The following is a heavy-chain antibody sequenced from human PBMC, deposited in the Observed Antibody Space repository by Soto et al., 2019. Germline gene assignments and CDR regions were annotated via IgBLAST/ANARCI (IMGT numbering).Heavy chain of an antibody. D-gene: IGHD2-15*01. Sequence: GASVKVSCKASGYTFTSYGISWVRQAPGQGLEWMGWISAYNGNTNYAQKLQGRVTMTTDTSTSTAYMELRSLRSDDTAVYYCARDRKLSGGSCYSRWFDPWCQGTRVTVSS. CDR2: ISAYNGNT. CDR1: GYTFTSYG. CDR3: ARDRKLSGGSCYSRWFDP. V-gene: IGHV1-18*01. J-gene: IGHJ5*02.